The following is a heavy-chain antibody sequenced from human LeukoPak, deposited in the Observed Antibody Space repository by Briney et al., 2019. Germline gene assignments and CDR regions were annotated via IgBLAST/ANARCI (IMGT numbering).Heavy chain of an antibody. D-gene: IGHD2-8*01. J-gene: IGHJ4*02. V-gene: IGHV3-30*02. CDR2: IRNDGSKK. CDR3: AKGSFVLIDY. Sequence: GGSVRLSCAASGFTFSSYGMHWVRQAPGKGLEWVAFIRNDGSKKYYADPVKGRFTISRDNSKNTLYLQMNSLRAEDTAMYYCAKGSFVLIDYWGQGTLVTV. CDR1: GFTFSSYG.